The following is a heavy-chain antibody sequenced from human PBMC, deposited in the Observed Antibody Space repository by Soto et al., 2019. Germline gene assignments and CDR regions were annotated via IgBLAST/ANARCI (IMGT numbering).Heavy chain of an antibody. D-gene: IGHD5-18*01. V-gene: IGHV5-10-1*01. CDR3: ARHVDTAMVYYYYYGMDV. J-gene: IGHJ6*02. CDR1: GYSCTSYW. Sequence: PGESLKISCKGSGYSCTSYWISWVRQMHGKGLEWMGRIDPSDSYTNYSPSFQGHVTISADKSISTAYLQWSSLKASDTAMYYCARHVDTAMVYYYYYGMDVWGQGTTVTVSS. CDR2: IDPSDSYT.